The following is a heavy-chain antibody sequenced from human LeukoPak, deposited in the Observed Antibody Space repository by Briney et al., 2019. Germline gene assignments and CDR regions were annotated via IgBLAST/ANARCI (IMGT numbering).Heavy chain of an antibody. D-gene: IGHD3-10*01. V-gene: IGHV3-23*01. Sequence: GGSLRLSCAASAFTFSNYAMSWVRQAPGKGLEWVSAIGGSGGRRYYADSVKGRFTLSRDNSENTLSLQMNSLRVEDTAMYYCAKLAKYFYGSETYYFFEHWGQGTPVTASS. CDR2: IGGSGGRR. CDR1: AFTFSNYA. CDR3: AKLAKYFYGSETYYFFEH. J-gene: IGHJ4*02.